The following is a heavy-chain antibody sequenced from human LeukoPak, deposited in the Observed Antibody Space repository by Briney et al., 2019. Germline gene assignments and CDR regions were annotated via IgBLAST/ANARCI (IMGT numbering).Heavy chain of an antibody. CDR1: GFTFSSYS. CDR3: ARAPRDRRDFWSGYYSSGAFDI. D-gene: IGHD3-3*01. Sequence: GGSLRLSCAASGFTFSSYSMNWVRQAPGKGLEWVSSISSSSSYIYYADSVKGRFTISRDNAKNSLYLQMNSLRAEDTAVYYCARAPRDRRDFWSGYYSSGAFDIWGQGTMVTVSS. J-gene: IGHJ3*02. CDR2: ISSSSSYI. V-gene: IGHV3-21*01.